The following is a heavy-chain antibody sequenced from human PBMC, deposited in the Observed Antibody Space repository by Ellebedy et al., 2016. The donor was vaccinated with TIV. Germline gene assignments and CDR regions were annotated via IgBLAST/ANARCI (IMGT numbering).Heavy chain of an antibody. V-gene: IGHV1-24*01. CDR3: ARDAIVGAASLFDY. D-gene: IGHD1-26*01. J-gene: IGHJ4*02. CDR2: FDPEDGET. Sequence: AASVKVSCKVSGYTLTELSMHWVRQAPGKGLEWMGGFDPEDGETIYAQKFQGRVTMTEDTSTDTAYMELSSLRSEDTAVYYCARDAIVGAASLFDYWGQGTLVTVSS. CDR1: GYTLTELS.